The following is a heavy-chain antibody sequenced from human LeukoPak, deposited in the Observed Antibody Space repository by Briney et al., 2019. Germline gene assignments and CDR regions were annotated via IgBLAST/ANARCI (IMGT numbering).Heavy chain of an antibody. CDR3: ARDNSVRDEAWWFNP. Sequence: SSETLSLTCTVSGGSISSYYWSWIRQPPGKGLEWIGYIYYSGSTNYNPSPKSRVTISVDTSKNQFSLKLSSVTAADTAVYYCARDNSVRDEAWWFNPWGQGTLVTVSS. V-gene: IGHV4-59*01. CDR2: IYYSGST. CDR1: GGSISSYY. D-gene: IGHD5-24*01. J-gene: IGHJ5*02.